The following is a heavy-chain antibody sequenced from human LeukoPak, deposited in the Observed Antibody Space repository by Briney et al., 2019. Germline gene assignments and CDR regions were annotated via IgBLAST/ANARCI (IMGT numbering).Heavy chain of an antibody. CDR1: GFTFSSYG. CDR3: AKDRDCSGGSCYFNYYYGMDV. V-gene: IGHV3-30*02. CDR2: IRYDGSNK. J-gene: IGHJ6*02. Sequence: PGGSLRLSCAASGFTFSSYGMHWVRQAPGKGLEWVAFIRYDGSNKYYADSVKGRFTISRDNSKNTLYLQMSSLRAEDTAVYYCAKDRDCSGGSCYFNYYYGMDVWGQGTTVTVSS. D-gene: IGHD2-15*01.